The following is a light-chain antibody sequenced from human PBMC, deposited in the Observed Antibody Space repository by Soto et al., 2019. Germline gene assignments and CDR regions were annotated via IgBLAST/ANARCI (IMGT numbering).Light chain of an antibody. CDR2: DVS. CDR3: SSYTSSSTLI. J-gene: IGLJ1*01. CDR1: SSDVGGYNY. V-gene: IGLV2-14*01. Sequence: QSALTQPASVSGARGQSITIACSGTSSDVGGYNYVSWYQQHPGKAPKLMIYDVSNRPSGVSNRFSGSKSGNTASLTISGLQAEDEAEYYCSSYTSSSTLIFGTGTKVTVL.